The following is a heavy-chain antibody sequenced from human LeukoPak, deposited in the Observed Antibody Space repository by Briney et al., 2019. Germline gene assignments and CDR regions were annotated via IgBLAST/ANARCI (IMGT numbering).Heavy chain of an antibody. CDR1: SGSISGYY. CDR3: ARQQSGNWNGVGLDY. V-gene: IGHV4-59*08. J-gene: IGHJ4*02. D-gene: IGHD1-1*01. CDR2: IYYSGST. Sequence: SETLSLTCTVSSGSISGYYWSWVRQPPGKGLEWIGYIYYSGSTNYNPSLKSRVTISVDTSKNQFSLRLSSVTAADTAVYYCARQQSGNWNGVGLDYWGQGTLVTVSS.